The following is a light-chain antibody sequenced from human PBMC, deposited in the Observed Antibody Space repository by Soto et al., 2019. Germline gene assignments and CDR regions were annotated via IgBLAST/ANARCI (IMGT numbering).Light chain of an antibody. CDR2: GAS. V-gene: IGKV3-15*01. J-gene: IGKJ1*01. CDR1: QSVSTN. CDR3: QQYNNWPPWT. Sequence: EIVMTQSPATLSVSPGERVTLSCRAGQSVSTNVAWYQQKPGQAPRLIIHGASTRATGIPARFSGSGSGTEFMLTISSLQSEDFAVYYCQQYNNWPPWTFGQGTKVEIK.